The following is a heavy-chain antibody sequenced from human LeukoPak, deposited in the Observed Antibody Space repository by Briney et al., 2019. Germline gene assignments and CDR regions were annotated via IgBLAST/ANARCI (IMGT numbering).Heavy chain of an antibody. CDR1: RYTFTGYY. CDR3: ARVGIAAAAPRAFDI. CDR2: INPNSGGT. Sequence: ASLKGSCKASRYTFTGYYMHRVREAPGQGLEWMGWINPNSGGTNYAQKFQGRVTMTRDTSISTAYMELSRLRSDDTDVYYCARVGIAAAAPRAFDIWGQGTMVTVSS. V-gene: IGHV1-2*02. D-gene: IGHD6-13*01. J-gene: IGHJ3*02.